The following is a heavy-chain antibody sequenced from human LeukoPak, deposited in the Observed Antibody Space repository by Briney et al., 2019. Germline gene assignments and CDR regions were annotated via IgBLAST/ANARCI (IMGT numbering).Heavy chain of an antibody. V-gene: IGHV1-18*01. CDR1: GYTFTSYG. J-gene: IGHJ4*02. CDR3: ARTKRGSVVVTATLLDY. Sequence: ASVKVSCKASGYTFTSYGISWVRQAPGQGIEWMGWISPYSGNTNYAQKLQGRVTMTTDTSTSTAYMELRSLRSDDTAMYYCARTKRGSVVVTATLLDYWGQGTLVTVSS. CDR2: ISPYSGNT. D-gene: IGHD2-21*02.